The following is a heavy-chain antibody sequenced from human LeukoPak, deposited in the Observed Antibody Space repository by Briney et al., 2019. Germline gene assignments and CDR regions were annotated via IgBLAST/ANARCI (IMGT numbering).Heavy chain of an antibody. CDR1: GDSVSSNSAA. J-gene: IGHJ3*01. V-gene: IGHV6-1*01. Sequence: SQTLSPTCAISGDSVSSNSAAWNWIRQSPSRGLEWLGRTYYRSKWFNAYAPSVKGRIIINPDISKNQFSLQLNSMTPEDTAVYYCTRGGGAFDVWGQGTTVAVSS. CDR3: TRGGGAFDV. CDR2: TYYRSKWFN.